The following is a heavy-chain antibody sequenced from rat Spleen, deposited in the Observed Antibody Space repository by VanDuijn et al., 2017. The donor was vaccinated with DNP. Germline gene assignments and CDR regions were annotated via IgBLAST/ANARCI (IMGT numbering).Heavy chain of an antibody. V-gene: IGHV4-2*01. J-gene: IGHJ4*01. CDR1: GFNFNDYW. Sequence: EVKLVESGGGLVQPGRSLKLSCAASGFNFNDYWMGWVRQAPGKGLEWIGEINKDSSTINYIPSLKEKITISRDNAQNTLYLQMSRLVSEDTAIYYCVREDKGVDAWGQGASVTVCS. D-gene: IGHD2-2*01. CDR2: INKDSSTI. CDR3: VREDKGVDA.